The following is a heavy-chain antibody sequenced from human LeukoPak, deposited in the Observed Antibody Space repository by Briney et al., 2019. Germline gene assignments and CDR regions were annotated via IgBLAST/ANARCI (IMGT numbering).Heavy chain of an antibody. CDR1: GGSISSNSYY. CDR3: ARDQAYRYSYVPENYFDY. V-gene: IGHV4-39*07. D-gene: IGHD5-18*01. CDR2: ISYSGTT. Sequence: PSETLSLTCTVSGGSISSNSYYWGWIRQPPGKGLEWIGSISYSGTTYYSPSLKSRVTISVDTSKNQFSLRLSSVTAADTAVYYCARDQAYRYSYVPENYFDYWGQGTLVTVSS. J-gene: IGHJ4*02.